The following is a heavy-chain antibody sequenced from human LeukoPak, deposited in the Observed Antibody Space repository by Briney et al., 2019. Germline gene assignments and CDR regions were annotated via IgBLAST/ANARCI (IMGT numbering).Heavy chain of an antibody. V-gene: IGHV4-4*02. CDR2: IHQSGIT. CDR3: ARFELGAYFDF. CDR1: GGSINSNNW. D-gene: IGHD6-6*01. Sequence: SGTLSLICTVSGGSINSNNWWSWVRQGPGKGLEWIGEIHQSGITNSNPSLKSRVTISLDKSNNQFSLKLNSATAADTAMYYCARFELGAYFDFWGQGILVTVSS. J-gene: IGHJ4*02.